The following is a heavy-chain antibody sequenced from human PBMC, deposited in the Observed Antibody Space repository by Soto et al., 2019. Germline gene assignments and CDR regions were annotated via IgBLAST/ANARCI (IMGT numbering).Heavy chain of an antibody. CDR2: IYPGDSDT. V-gene: IGHV5-51*01. J-gene: IGHJ5*02. CDR1: GYSFTSYW. D-gene: IGHD6-19*01. Sequence: PGESLKISCKGSGYSFTSYWIGWVRQMPGKGLEWMGIIYPGDSDTRYSPSFQGQVTISADKSISTAYLQWSSLKASDTAMYYCAIAVAGTESSPDSFDLWGPGTLVTVSS. CDR3: AIAVAGTESSPDSFDL.